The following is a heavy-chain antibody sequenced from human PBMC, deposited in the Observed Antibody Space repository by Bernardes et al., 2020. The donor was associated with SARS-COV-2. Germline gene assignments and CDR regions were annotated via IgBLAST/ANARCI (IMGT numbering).Heavy chain of an antibody. J-gene: IGHJ4*02. CDR1: GASLYSSNFL. Sequence: SETLSLTCAVSGASLYSSNFLWGWIRQTPGKGLEWIGSVYYSGSPSHYNPSLRSRVTIYVDTSGNQFSLELTSMTAADTAVYFCVQMAGSAYLVFDNWGQGTPVSVSS. CDR3: VQMAGSAYLVFDN. CDR2: VYYSGSPS. D-gene: IGHD6-25*01. V-gene: IGHV4-39*01.